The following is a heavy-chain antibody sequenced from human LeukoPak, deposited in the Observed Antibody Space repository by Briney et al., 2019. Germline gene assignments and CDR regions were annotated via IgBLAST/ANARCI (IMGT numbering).Heavy chain of an antibody. CDR2: IRSKAYGGTT. Sequence: PGRSLRLSCTASGFTFCDYAMSWVRQAPGKGLEWVGFIRSKAYGGTTEYAASVKGRFTISRDDSKSIAYLQMNSLKTEDTAVYYCTRDPYYYYDSSGYPDYWGQGTLVTVSS. CDR3: TRDPYYYYDSSGYPDY. CDR1: GFTFCDYA. D-gene: IGHD3-22*01. J-gene: IGHJ4*02. V-gene: IGHV3-49*04.